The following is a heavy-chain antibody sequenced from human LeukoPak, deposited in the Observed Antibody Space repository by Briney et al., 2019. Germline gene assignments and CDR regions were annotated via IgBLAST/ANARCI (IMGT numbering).Heavy chain of an antibody. Sequence: GSLRLSCAASGFTFSSYEMNWVRQAPGKGLEWVSYIRSSGSTIYYADSVKGRFTISRDNAKNSLYLQMNSLRAEDTAVYYCASLHHYYYYMDVWGKGTTVTVSS. CDR1: GFTFSSYE. V-gene: IGHV3-48*03. CDR2: IRSSGSTI. CDR3: ASLHHYYYYMDV. J-gene: IGHJ6*03.